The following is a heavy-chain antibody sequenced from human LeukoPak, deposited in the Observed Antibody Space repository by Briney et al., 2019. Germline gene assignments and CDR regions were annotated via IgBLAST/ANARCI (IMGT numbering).Heavy chain of an antibody. V-gene: IGHV4-59*01. D-gene: IGHD1-14*01. J-gene: IGHJ3*02. Sequence: PSETLSLTCTVSGGSISSYYWSWIRQPPGKGLEWIGYIYYSGSTNYNPSLKSRVTISVYTSKNQFSLKLSSVTAADTAVYYCARHEWGITNAFDIWGHGTMFTVSS. CDR2: IYYSGST. CDR3: ARHEWGITNAFDI. CDR1: GGSISSYY.